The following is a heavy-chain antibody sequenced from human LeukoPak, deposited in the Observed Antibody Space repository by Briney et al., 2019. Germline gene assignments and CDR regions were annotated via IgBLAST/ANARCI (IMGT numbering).Heavy chain of an antibody. V-gene: IGHV3-23*01. J-gene: IGHJ3*02. Sequence: GGSLRLSCAASGFTFSSYAMSWVRQAPGKGLEWDSAMRGNGGSTEYVDSVRGRFIISRDNSRNTLYLQMNSLKTEDTAVYYCTTQLITMIVVALVDIWGQGTMVTVSS. CDR3: TTQLITMIVVALVDI. CDR1: GFTFSSYA. D-gene: IGHD3-22*01. CDR2: MRGNGGST.